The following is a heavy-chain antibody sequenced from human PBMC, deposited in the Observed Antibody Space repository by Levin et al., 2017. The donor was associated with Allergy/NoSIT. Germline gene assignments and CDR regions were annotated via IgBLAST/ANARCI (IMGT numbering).Heavy chain of an antibody. CDR2: ISSNGDTT. CDR1: GFTFNTYA. V-gene: IGHV3-64*01. D-gene: IGHD2-21*01. CDR3: AADGGARNDF. Sequence: ETLSLTCAASGFTFNTYAMQWVRQAPGKGLEYVSGISSNGDTTYYTNSVKGRFTISRDNSKNTLYLQMGSLRGEDMAMYYCAADGGARNDFWGQGILVTVSS. J-gene: IGHJ4*02.